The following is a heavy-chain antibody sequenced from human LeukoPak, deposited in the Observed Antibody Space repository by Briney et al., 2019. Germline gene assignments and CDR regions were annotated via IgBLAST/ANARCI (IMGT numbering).Heavy chain of an antibody. V-gene: IGHV4-39*07. CDR2: IYYSGST. J-gene: IGHJ6*02. CDR1: GGSISSSSYY. CDR3: ARLYYGSGYGMDV. Sequence: SETLSLTCTVSGGSISSSSYYWGWIRQPPGKGLEWIGSIYYSGSTYYNPSLKSRVTISVDTSKNQFSLKLSSVTAADTAVYYCARLYYGSGYGMDVWGQGTTVTVSS. D-gene: IGHD3-10*01.